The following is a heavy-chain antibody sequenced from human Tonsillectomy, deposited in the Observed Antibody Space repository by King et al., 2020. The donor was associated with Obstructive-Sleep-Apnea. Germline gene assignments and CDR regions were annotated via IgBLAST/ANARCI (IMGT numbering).Heavy chain of an antibody. CDR3: AREACEVGSRYLDY. D-gene: IGHD2-15*01. V-gene: IGHV3-74*01. Sequence: VQLVESGGGLLQPGVSLRLSCAASGFTFSNYWLHWVRQAPGKGLVWVSRMNRDGSYTAYAEFVKGRFTISRDNPKNTLYLQMNSLSADDTAIYYCAREACEVGSRYLDYWGQGTQVTVSS. CDR1: GFTFSNYW. CDR2: MNRDGSYT. J-gene: IGHJ4*02.